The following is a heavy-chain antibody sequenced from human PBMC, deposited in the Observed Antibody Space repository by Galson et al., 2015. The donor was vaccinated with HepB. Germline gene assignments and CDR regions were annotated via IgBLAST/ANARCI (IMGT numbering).Heavy chain of an antibody. J-gene: IGHJ3*02. Sequence: SLRLSCAASGFTFSSYAMHWVRQAPGKGLEWVAVISYDGSNKYYADSVKGRFTISRDNSKNTLYLQMNSLRAEDTAVYYCAREHSRIAVAGTHYAFDIWGQGTMVTVSS. CDR1: GFTFSSYA. V-gene: IGHV3-30-3*01. CDR3: AREHSRIAVAGTHYAFDI. D-gene: IGHD6-19*01. CDR2: ISYDGSNK.